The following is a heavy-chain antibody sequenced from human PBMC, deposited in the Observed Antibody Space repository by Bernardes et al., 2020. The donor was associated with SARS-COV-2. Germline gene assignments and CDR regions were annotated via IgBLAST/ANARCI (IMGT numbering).Heavy chain of an antibody. CDR2: MNPNSGNT. J-gene: IGHJ4*02. CDR1: GYTFTGYY. CDR3: ARGYDFWSGYWATQRYRFDY. V-gene: IGHV1-8*02. Sequence: ASVKVSCKASGYTFTGYYMHWVRQAPGQGLEWMGWMNPNSGNTGYAQKFQGRVTMTRNTSISTAYMELSSLRSEDTAVYYCARGYDFWSGYWATQRYRFDYWGQGTLVTVSS. D-gene: IGHD3-3*01.